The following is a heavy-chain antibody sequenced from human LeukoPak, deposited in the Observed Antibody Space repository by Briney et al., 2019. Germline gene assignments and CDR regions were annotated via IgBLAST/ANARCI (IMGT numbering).Heavy chain of an antibody. Sequence: SETLSLTCAVYGGSFSGYYWSWIRQPPGKGLEWIGEINHSGSTNYNPSLKSRATISVDTSKNQFSLKLSSVTAADTAVYYCASGIAVAGPIDYWGQGTLVTVSS. CDR1: GGSFSGYY. CDR3: ASGIAVAGPIDY. D-gene: IGHD6-19*01. CDR2: INHSGST. J-gene: IGHJ4*02. V-gene: IGHV4-34*01.